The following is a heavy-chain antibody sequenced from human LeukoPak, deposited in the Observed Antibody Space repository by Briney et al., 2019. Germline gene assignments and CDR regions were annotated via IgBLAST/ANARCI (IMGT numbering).Heavy chain of an antibody. J-gene: IGHJ4*02. Sequence: PSETLSLTCTVSGGSISSGDYYWSWIRQPPGKGLEWIGYIYYSGSTYYNPSLKSRVTISIDTSKNQFSLKLSSVTAADTSVYYCARMTTIGSYYIDNWGQGTLVTVSS. CDR2: IYYSGST. CDR3: ARMTTIGSYYIDN. D-gene: IGHD5-24*01. CDR1: GGSISSGDYY. V-gene: IGHV4-30-4*01.